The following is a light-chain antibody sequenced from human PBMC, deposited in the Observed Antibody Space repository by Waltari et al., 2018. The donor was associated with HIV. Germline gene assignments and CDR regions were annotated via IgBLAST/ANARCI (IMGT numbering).Light chain of an antibody. V-gene: IGKV3-20*01. J-gene: IGKJ4*01. CDR1: QSISSSD. Sequence: EIVLTQSPGTLSLSPGERATLSCRASQSISSSDLAWYQQKPGQAPRLLIYGASSGATGIPDRFSGSGSGTDFTLTISRLEPEDFAVYYCQQYGSSPLTFGGGTKVE. CDR3: QQYGSSPLT. CDR2: GAS.